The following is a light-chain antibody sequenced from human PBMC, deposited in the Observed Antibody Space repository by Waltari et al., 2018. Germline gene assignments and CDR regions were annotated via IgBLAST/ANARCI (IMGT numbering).Light chain of an antibody. CDR2: KAS. CDR3: DHDNTDPVT. Sequence: DIQMTQSPSTVYASVGDRVTITCRASQSISTWLAWYQQNPGQAPTLLHYKASDLDSGVPSKFSSTVSGTEFTLTVSCLQPDDFATYDCDHDNTDPVTVGQGNEL. V-gene: IGKV1-5*03. CDR1: QSISTW. J-gene: IGKJ2*01.